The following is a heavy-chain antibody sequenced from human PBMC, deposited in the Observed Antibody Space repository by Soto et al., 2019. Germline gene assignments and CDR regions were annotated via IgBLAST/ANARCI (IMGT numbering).Heavy chain of an antibody. Sequence: SETLSVTCTVSGGSISSSSYYWGWIRQAPGKGLEWIGSIYYSGSTYYNPSLKSRVTISVDTSKNQFSLKLSSVTAADTAVYYCASYSGWYVLYWWGQRTRVSVSP. D-gene: IGHD6-19*01. V-gene: IGHV4-39*01. J-gene: IGHJ4*02. CDR3: ASYSGWYVLYW. CDR2: IYYSGST. CDR1: GGSISSSSYY.